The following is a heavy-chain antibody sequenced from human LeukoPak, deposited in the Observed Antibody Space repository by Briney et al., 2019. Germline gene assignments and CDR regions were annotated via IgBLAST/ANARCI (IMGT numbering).Heavy chain of an antibody. D-gene: IGHD3-10*01. CDR2: ISSSSSYI. V-gene: IGHV3-21*01. CDR1: GFTFSSYS. Sequence: GGSLRLSCAASGFTFSSYSMNWVRQAPGKGLEWVSSISSSSSYIYYADSVKGRFTISRDNAKNSLYLQMNSLRAEDTAVYYCATLAPGVRQYDYWGQGTLVTVSS. CDR3: ATLAPGVRQYDY. J-gene: IGHJ4*02.